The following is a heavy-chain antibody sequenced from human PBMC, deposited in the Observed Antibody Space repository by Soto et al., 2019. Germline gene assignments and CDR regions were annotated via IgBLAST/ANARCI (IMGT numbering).Heavy chain of an antibody. D-gene: IGHD3-3*01. CDR3: ESSGYYDFWSGLGWFDP. CDR2: IIPIFGTA. V-gene: IGHV1-69*13. CDR1: GGNFSSYA. Sequence: SVKVSCKASGGNFSSYAISWLRQAPGQGLEWMGGIIPIFGTANYAQKFQGRVTINADEXRSTAYMGMSRQRADDTAVYYCESSGYYDFWSGLGWFDPWG. J-gene: IGHJ5*02.